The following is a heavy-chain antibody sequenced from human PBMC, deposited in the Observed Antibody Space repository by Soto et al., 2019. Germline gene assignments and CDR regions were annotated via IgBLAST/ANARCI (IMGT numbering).Heavy chain of an antibody. Sequence: ESVGGVVQPGRSLRLSCAASGFTFSSYAMHWVRQAPGKGLEWVAVISYDGSNKYYADSVKGRFTISRDNSKNTLYLQMNSLRAEDTAVYYCARTYGSGSYGFDYWGQGTLVTVSS. CDR3: ARTYGSGSYGFDY. V-gene: IGHV3-30-3*01. D-gene: IGHD3-10*01. CDR2: ISYDGSNK. J-gene: IGHJ4*02. CDR1: GFTFSSYA.